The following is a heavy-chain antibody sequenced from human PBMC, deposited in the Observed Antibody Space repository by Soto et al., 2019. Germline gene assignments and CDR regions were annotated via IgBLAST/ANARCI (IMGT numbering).Heavy chain of an antibody. CDR3: ARGRYDFWLIGYYFDY. V-gene: IGHV4-59*01. CDR1: GGSISSYY. Sequence: SETLSLTCTVSGGSISSYYWSWIRQPPGKGLEWIGDIYYSGGTNYNPSLKSRGTISVDTSKNQFSLKLSSVTAADTAVYYCARGRYDFWLIGYYFDYWGQGTLVTVSS. J-gene: IGHJ4*02. CDR2: IYYSGGT. D-gene: IGHD3-3*01.